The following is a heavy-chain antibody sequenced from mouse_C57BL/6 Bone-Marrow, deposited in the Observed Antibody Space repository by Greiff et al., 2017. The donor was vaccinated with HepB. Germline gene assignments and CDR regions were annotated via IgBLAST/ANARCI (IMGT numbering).Heavy chain of an antibody. J-gene: IGHJ1*03. CDR1: GYTFTSYW. V-gene: IGHV1-64*01. D-gene: IGHD1-1*01. CDR2: IHPNSGST. CDR3: ASGGSSFWYFDV. Sequence: VQLQQPGAELVKPGASVKLSCKASGYTFTSYWMHWVKQRPGQGLEWIGMIHPNSGSTNYNEKFKSKATLTVDKSSSTAYMQLSSLTSEDSAVYYCASGGSSFWYFDVWGTGTTVTVSS.